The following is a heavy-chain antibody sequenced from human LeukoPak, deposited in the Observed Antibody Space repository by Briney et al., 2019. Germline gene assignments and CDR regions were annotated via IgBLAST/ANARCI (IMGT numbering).Heavy chain of an antibody. V-gene: IGHV1-8*01. CDR2: MNPNSGNT. D-gene: IGHD6-13*01. Sequence: ASVKVSCKASGYTFTSYDINWVRQATGQGLEWMGWMNPNSGNTGYAQKFQGRVTMTRSTSISTAYMELSSLRSEDTAVYYCARIDSSSWYLDAFDIWGQGTMVTVSS. CDR3: ARIDSSSWYLDAFDI. J-gene: IGHJ3*02. CDR1: GYTFTSYD.